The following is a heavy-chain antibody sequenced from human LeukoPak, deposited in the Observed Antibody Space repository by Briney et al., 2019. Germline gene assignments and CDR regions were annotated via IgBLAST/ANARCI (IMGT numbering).Heavy chain of an antibody. V-gene: IGHV1-18*01. D-gene: IGHD3-22*01. CDR2: ISAYNGNT. Sequence: ASVKVSCKASGYTFTSYGISWVRQAPGQGLEWMGWISAYNGNTNYAQKLQGRVTMTTDTSTSTAYMELRSLRSDDTAVYYCARASHPYYYDSSGYLGASFDYWGQGTLVTVSS. J-gene: IGHJ4*02. CDR1: GYTFTSYG. CDR3: ARASHPYYYDSSGYLGASFDY.